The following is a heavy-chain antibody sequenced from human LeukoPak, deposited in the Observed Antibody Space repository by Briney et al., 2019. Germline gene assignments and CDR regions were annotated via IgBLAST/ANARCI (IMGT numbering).Heavy chain of an antibody. CDR3: ARGGAVAVLYYFDY. V-gene: IGHV3-30-3*01. CDR2: ISYGGSNK. CDR1: GFTFSSYA. Sequence: GRSLRLSCAASGFTFSSYAMHWVRQAPGKGLEWVAVISYGGSNKYYADSVKGRFTISRDNSKNTLYLQMNSLRAEDTAVYYCARGGAVAVLYYFDYWGQGTLVTVSS. D-gene: IGHD6-19*01. J-gene: IGHJ4*02.